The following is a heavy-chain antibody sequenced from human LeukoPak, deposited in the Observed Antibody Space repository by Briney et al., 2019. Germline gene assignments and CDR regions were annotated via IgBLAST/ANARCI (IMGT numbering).Heavy chain of an antibody. CDR3: ARVLSGSYFYFDY. J-gene: IGHJ4*02. CDR1: GFTFSDYY. Sequence: GGSLRLSCAASGFTFSDYYMTWIRQAPGKGLEWVSYISSSGSTIYSADSVKGRFTISRDNAKNSLCLQMNGLRAEDTVVYYCARVLSGSYFYFDYWGQGTLVTVSS. D-gene: IGHD1-26*01. CDR2: ISSSGSTI. V-gene: IGHV3-11*01.